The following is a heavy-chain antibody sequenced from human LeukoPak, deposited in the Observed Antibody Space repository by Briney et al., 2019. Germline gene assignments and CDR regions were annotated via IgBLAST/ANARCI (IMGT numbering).Heavy chain of an antibody. Sequence: SETLSLTCTVSGGSLTSSFYWSWIRQSPGKGLEWIGYIYNSGGTKYNPSLKSRVTISVDTSKNEFSLKLSSVTAADTAVYYCARDYGGTSDYFDYWGQGTLVTVSS. CDR1: GGSLTSSFY. CDR2: IYNSGGT. CDR3: ARDYGGTSDYFDY. J-gene: IGHJ4*02. D-gene: IGHD1-1*01. V-gene: IGHV4-59*12.